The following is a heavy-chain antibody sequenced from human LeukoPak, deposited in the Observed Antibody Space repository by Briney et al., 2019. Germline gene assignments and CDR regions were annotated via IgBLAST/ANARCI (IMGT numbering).Heavy chain of an antibody. V-gene: IGHV4-38-2*01. CDR1: GYSISSGYY. Sequence: SETLSLTCAVSGYSISSGYYWGWIRQPPGKGLEWIGSIYHSGSTYYNPSLKSRVTISVDTSKNQFSLKLSSVAAADTAVYYCAGGGGITMVRGVINNWGQGTLVTVSS. D-gene: IGHD3-10*01. CDR3: AGGGGITMVRGVINN. CDR2: IYHSGST. J-gene: IGHJ4*02.